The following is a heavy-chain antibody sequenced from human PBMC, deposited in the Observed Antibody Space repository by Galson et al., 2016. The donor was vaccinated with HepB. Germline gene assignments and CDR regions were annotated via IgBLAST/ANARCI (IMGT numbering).Heavy chain of an antibody. J-gene: IGHJ4*02. V-gene: IGHV3-48*04. Sequence: SLRLSCADSGFTFNTYGMNWVRQAPGKGLEWVSYISSASSIKYYADSVKGRFTISRDNARHSLYLEMNSLRGEDTAMYFCARGGGTNWDFDYWGQGTLVTVSS. CDR2: ISSASSIK. CDR3: ARGGGTNWDFDY. D-gene: IGHD7-27*01. CDR1: GFTFNTYG.